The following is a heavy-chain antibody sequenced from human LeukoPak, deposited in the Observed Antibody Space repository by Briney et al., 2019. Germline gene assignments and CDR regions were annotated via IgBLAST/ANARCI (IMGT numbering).Heavy chain of an antibody. Sequence: ASVKVSCKASGYTFTSYYMHWVRQAPGQGLEWMGIINPSGGSTSYAQKFQGRVTMTRDTSTGTVYMELSSLRSEDTAVYYCARDLYYYDSSGYYPGAWGQGTLVTVSS. D-gene: IGHD3-22*01. CDR3: ARDLYYYDSSGYYPGA. CDR1: GYTFTSYY. V-gene: IGHV1-46*01. CDR2: INPSGGST. J-gene: IGHJ5*02.